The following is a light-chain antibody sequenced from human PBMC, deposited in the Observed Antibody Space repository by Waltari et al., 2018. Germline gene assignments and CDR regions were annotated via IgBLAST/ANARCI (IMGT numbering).Light chain of an antibody. CDR3: QQYYSYPWT. V-gene: IGKV1-8*01. CDR2: AAS. Sequence: AIRMTQSPSSLSASTGDRVTITCRASQGISSYFAWYQQKPGKAPKLLIYAASILQSGVPSRFSGSGSGTDFTLTISCLQSEDFATYYCQQYYSYPWTFGQGTKVEIK. CDR1: QGISSY. J-gene: IGKJ1*01.